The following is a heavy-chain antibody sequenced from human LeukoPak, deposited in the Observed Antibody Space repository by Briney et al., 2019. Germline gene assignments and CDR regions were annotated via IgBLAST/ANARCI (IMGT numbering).Heavy chain of an antibody. J-gene: IGHJ6*03. Sequence: GGSLRLSCAASRFTFSSYDMNWVRQAPGKGLEWVAYIKHDGSDKYHVDSVKGRFTISRDNSKNSLYLQMNSLRADGTAVYYCARARRPDGVVPAARYMDVWGKGTTVTVSS. CDR1: RFTFSSYD. CDR3: ARARRPDGVVPAARYMDV. D-gene: IGHD2-2*01. V-gene: IGHV3-7*01. CDR2: IKHDGSDK.